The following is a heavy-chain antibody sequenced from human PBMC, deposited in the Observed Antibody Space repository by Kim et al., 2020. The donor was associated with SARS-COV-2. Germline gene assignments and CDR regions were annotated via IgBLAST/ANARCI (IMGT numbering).Heavy chain of an antibody. Sequence: SETLSLTCTVSGGSISSYYWSWIRQPPGKGLEWIGYIYYSGSTNYNPSLKSRVTISVDTSKNQFSLKLSSVTAADTAVYYCARRYSSGWYGNYFDYWGQG. J-gene: IGHJ4*02. V-gene: IGHV4-59*08. CDR1: GGSISSYY. CDR2: IYYSGST. CDR3: ARRYSSGWYGNYFDY. D-gene: IGHD6-19*01.